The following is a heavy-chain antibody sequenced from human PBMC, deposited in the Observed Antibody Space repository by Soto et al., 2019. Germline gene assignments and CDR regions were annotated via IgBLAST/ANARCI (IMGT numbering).Heavy chain of an antibody. CDR3: AHSYPTSPIGTMDV. CDR2: IYWDDNK. D-gene: IGHD1-1*01. Sequence: QITLKESGPTVVKPTQTLTLTCTVSGFSPSTSGVGVGWIRQPPGKALEWLALIYWDDNKRYSPSLKSRLTITKDTSKNQVVLTMTHMDPVDTGTYYRAHSYPTSPIGTMDVWGQGTTVSVSS. V-gene: IGHV2-5*02. J-gene: IGHJ6*02. CDR1: GFSPSTSGVG.